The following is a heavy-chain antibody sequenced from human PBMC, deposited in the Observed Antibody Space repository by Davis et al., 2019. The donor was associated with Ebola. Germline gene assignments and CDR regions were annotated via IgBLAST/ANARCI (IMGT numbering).Heavy chain of an antibody. D-gene: IGHD2-21*02. J-gene: IGHJ3*02. CDR3: ARDPRGDPRSAFDI. V-gene: IGHV3-30-3*01. Sequence: GESLKISCAASGFSFSSHALHWVRHPPGKGLEWVAVISYDGGNKDYADSVKGRLTISRDNSKNTLCLQMNSLRTDDTAVYYCARDPRGDPRSAFDIWGQGTMVTVSS. CDR1: GFSFSSHA. CDR2: ISYDGGNK.